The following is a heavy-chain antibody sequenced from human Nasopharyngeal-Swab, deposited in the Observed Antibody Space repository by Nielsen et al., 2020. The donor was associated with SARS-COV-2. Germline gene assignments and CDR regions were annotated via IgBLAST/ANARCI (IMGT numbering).Heavy chain of an antibody. CDR2: FDPEDGET. CDR1: GSTLTEIS. Sequence: ASVKVSCKVSGSTLTEISMHWVRQAHGRGLEWMGGFDPEDGETIYAQKFQGRVTMTEDTSIDTAYMELRSLRSEDTAVYYCAASQWGEYFDYWGQGTLASVSS. D-gene: IGHD3-16*01. CDR3: AASQWGEYFDY. V-gene: IGHV1-24*01. J-gene: IGHJ4*02.